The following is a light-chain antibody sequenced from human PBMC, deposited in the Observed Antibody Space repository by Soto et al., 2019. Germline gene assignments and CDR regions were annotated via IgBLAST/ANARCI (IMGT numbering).Light chain of an antibody. CDR2: GVT. V-gene: IGLV2-8*01. Sequence: QSALAQPPSASGSPGQSVTISCTGSGSDIGAYNFVSWYQQHPGKAPKLMIFGVTERPSGVPDRFSGSKSGNTASLTVSGLQADDDAVYYCDSYAGRNIWVFCGGTKLTV. J-gene: IGLJ3*02. CDR3: DSYAGRNIWV. CDR1: GSDIGAYNF.